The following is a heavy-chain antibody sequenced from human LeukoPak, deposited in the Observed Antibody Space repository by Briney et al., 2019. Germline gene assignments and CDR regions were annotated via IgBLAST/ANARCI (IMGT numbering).Heavy chain of an antibody. CDR2: MNPNSGNT. CDR1: GYTFTSYD. V-gene: IGHV1-8*03. CDR3: ARGKKDIVLMVYATTKYYYYYYMDD. D-gene: IGHD2-8*01. J-gene: IGHJ6*03. Sequence: ASVKVSCKASGYTFTSYDINWVRQATGQGLEWMGWMNPNSGNTGYAQKFQGRVTITRNTSISTAYMELSSLRSEDTAVYYCARGKKDIVLMVYATTKYYYYYYMDDWGKGTTVTVSS.